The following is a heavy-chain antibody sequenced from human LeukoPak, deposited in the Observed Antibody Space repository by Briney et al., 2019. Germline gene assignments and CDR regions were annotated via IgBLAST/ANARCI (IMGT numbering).Heavy chain of an antibody. Sequence: ASVRVSCKASGGTFSSYAISWVRQAPGQGLEWMGRIIPILGIANYAQKFQGRVTITADKSTSTAYMELSSLRSEDTAVYYCVAPRYSSSWYLYYFDYWGQGTLVTVSS. CDR2: IIPILGIA. D-gene: IGHD6-13*01. V-gene: IGHV1-69*04. CDR1: GGTFSSYA. CDR3: VAPRYSSSWYLYYFDY. J-gene: IGHJ4*02.